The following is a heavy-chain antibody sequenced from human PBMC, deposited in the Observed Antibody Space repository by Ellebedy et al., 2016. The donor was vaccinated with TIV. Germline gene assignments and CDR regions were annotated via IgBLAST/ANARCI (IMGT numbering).Heavy chain of an antibody. CDR1: GFTFSSYA. V-gene: IGHV3-23*01. J-gene: IGHJ3*02. CDR2: IGITGGQT. CDR3: AKDGGLGRYCVSASCYSNAFNK. Sequence: GGSLRLSCAASGFTFSSYAMNWVRQAPGKGLEWVSVIGITGGQTHYADSVKGRFTISRDNSKNTLYLQMNSLRAEDTAMYYCAKDGGLGRYCVSASCYSNAFNKWGQGTMVTVSS. D-gene: IGHD2-2*01.